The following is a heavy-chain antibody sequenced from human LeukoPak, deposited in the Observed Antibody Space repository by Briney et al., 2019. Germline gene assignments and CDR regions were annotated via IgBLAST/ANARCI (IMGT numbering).Heavy chain of an antibody. Sequence: SETLSLTCTVSGGSTSSSSYSWGWIRQPPGEGLEWIGTVYYNTNAYYNPSLKSRVAISLDTSKNQFSLKLSSVTAADTAVYFCASFIAAAAKSWGQGTLVTVSS. CDR3: ASFIAAAAKS. V-gene: IGHV4-39*07. D-gene: IGHD6-13*01. CDR1: GGSTSSSSYS. CDR2: VYYNTNA. J-gene: IGHJ5*02.